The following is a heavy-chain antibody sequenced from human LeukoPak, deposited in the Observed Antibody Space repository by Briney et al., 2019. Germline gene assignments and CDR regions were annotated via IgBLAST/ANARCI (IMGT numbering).Heavy chain of an antibody. CDR1: GYTFTDYY. D-gene: IGHD7-27*01. V-gene: IGHV1-2*02. J-gene: IGHJ3*02. Sequence: GASVKVSFKASGYTFTDYYMHWVRQAPGQGLEWMGWVNRNSGGTNYAQKFQGRVTMTRDTSISTAYMEQSRLRADDTAVYYCARDGDAGAFDIGGQGTIVTVSA. CDR2: VNRNSGGT. CDR3: ARDGDAGAFDI.